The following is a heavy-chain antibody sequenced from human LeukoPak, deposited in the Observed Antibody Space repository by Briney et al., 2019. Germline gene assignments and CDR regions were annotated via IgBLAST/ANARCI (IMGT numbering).Heavy chain of an antibody. J-gene: IGHJ4*02. CDR3: ARVQYGYRTFDY. CDR1: GYTFTSYG. CDR2: ISAYNGNT. V-gene: IGHV1-18*01. Sequence: ASVKVSCKASGYTFTSYGISWVRQAPGQGLEWMGWISAYNGNTNYAQKLQGRVTMTTDTSTSAAYMELRSLRSDDTAVYYCARVQYGYRTFDYWGQGTLVTVSS. D-gene: IGHD5-18*01.